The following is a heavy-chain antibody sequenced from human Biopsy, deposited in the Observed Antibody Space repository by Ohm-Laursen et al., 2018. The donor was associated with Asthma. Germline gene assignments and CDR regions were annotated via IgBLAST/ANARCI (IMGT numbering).Heavy chain of an antibody. V-gene: IGHV4-34*01. CDR2: IDQSGYT. J-gene: IGHJ5*02. D-gene: IGHD1-20*01. CDR3: ARAAITGIRGWFDP. CDR1: GGYLTGHY. Sequence: SDTLSLTCIVYGGYLTGHYWNWIRQPPGKGLEWIGEIDQSGYTNYNPSLKSRVTISADTSKTQFHLNLSSVTAADTAVYFCARAAITGIRGWFDPWGQGTQVTVSS.